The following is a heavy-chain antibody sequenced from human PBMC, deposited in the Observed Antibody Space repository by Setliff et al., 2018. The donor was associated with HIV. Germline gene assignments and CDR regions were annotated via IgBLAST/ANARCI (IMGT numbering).Heavy chain of an antibody. CDR2: INHRGST. CDR3: ARESRITMLRGVIGAFDI. V-gene: IGHV4-39*02. D-gene: IGHD3-10*01. CDR1: GGTISNNNYH. Sequence: PSETLSLTCSVSGGTISNNNYHWGWIRQPPGEGLEWIGEINHRGSTNYNPSLKSRVTISVDTSKKQFSLNLSSVTATDTAVYYCARESRITMLRGVIGAFDIWGQGTMVTVSS. J-gene: IGHJ3*02.